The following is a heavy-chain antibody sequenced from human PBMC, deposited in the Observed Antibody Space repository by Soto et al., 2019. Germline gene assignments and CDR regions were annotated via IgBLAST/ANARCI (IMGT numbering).Heavy chain of an antibody. D-gene: IGHD3-3*01. J-gene: IGHJ4*02. CDR3: ARDVGPVTIFGEALSGYFDF. Sequence: GGSLRLSCAVSGFSFGSYWMSWVRQAPGKGLEWLASIKDDGSERYYLDSVKGRFTISRDNAKDSLSLQMNSLRGEDTAFYYCARDVGPVTIFGEALSGYFDFWGQGTLVTVSS. CDR2: IKDDGSER. V-gene: IGHV3-7*03. CDR1: GFSFGSYW.